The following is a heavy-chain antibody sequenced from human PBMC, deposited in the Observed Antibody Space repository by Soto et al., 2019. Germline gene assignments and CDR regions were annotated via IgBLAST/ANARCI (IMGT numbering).Heavy chain of an antibody. CDR3: ATVPGYCSSTSCYRWFDP. Sequence: ASVKVSCKVSGYTLTELSMHWVRQAPGKGLEWMGGFDPEDGETIYAQKFQGRVTMTEDTSTDTAYMELSSLRSEDTAVYYCATVPGYCSSTSCYRWFDPWGQGTLVTVSS. CDR2: FDPEDGET. D-gene: IGHD2-2*01. J-gene: IGHJ5*02. CDR1: GYTLTELS. V-gene: IGHV1-24*01.